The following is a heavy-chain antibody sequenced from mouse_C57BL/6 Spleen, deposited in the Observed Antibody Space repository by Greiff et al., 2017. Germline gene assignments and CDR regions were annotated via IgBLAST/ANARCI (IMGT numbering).Heavy chain of an antibody. D-gene: IGHD2-3*01. CDR1: EYEFPSHD. V-gene: IGHV5-2*03. Sequence: DVKLVESGGGLVQPGESLKLSCESNEYEFPSHDMSWVRKTPAKRLELVAAINSDGGSTSYPDTMERRFIISRDNTKKALYLQMSSLRSEDTALYYCARRGGYFWYFDVWGTGTTVTVSS. J-gene: IGHJ1*03. CDR2: INSDGGST. CDR3: ARRGGYFWYFDV.